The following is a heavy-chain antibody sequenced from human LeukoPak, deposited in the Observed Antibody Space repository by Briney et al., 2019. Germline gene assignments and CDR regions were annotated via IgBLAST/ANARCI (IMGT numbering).Heavy chain of an antibody. CDR2: ITSSGST. J-gene: IGHJ4*02. D-gene: IGHD4-17*01. CDR3: AKDLYGDYDFDC. V-gene: IGHV3-23*01. CDR1: GFTFNNYA. Sequence: GGSLRLSCAASGFTFNNYAMNWVRQAPGKGLEWVSVITSSGSTYYADSVKGRFTIPRDNSKNTLYLQMNSLRAEDTAIYYCAKDLYGDYDFDCWGRGTLVTVSS.